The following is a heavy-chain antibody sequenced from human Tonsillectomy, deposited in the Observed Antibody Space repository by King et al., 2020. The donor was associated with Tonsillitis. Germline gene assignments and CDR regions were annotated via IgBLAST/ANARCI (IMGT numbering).Heavy chain of an antibody. Sequence: LVQSGAEVKNPGASVKISCKASGYTFTAYYMHWVRQAPGQGLEWMGWISPNSGGTNYAQKFQGRVTMTRDTSISTAYMELSRLRSDDTAVYYCARAYQYTSSWPFDYWGQGTLVTVSS. V-gene: IGHV1-2*02. CDR3: ARAYQYTSSWPFDY. J-gene: IGHJ4*02. D-gene: IGHD6-13*01. CDR2: ISPNSGGT. CDR1: GYTFTAYY.